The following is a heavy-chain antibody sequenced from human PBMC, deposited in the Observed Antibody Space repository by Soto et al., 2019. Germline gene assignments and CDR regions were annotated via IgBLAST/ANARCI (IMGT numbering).Heavy chain of an antibody. CDR2: INPTSSGT. J-gene: IGHJ6*02. CDR1: GYTFTGYY. D-gene: IGHD3-3*01. V-gene: IGHV1-2*02. CDR3: ARDLLDFWSGYYGMDV. Sequence: ASVKVSCKASGYTFTGYYMHWVRQAPGQGLEWMGWINPTSSGTNYAQKFQVRVTMTRDTSISTAYMELSRLRSDDTAVYYCARDLLDFWSGYYGMDVWGQGTTVTVS.